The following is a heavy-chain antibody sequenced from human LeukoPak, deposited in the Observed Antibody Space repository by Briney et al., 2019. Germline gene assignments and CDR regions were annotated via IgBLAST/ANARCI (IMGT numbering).Heavy chain of an antibody. CDR3: AWGPAIAVAFDY. CDR2: ISDNSVYI. J-gene: IGHJ4*02. V-gene: IGHV3-21*01. CDR1: GFTFSSYS. Sequence: GGSLRLSCAASGFTFSSYSMNWVRQAPGKGLEWVSSISDNSVYIYYADSVKGRFTISRDNAKNSLYLQMNSLRAEDTAVYYCAWGPAIAVAFDYWGQGTLVTVSS. D-gene: IGHD6-19*01.